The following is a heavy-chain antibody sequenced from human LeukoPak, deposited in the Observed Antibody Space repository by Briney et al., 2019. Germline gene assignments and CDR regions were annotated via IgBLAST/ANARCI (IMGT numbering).Heavy chain of an antibody. J-gene: IGHJ4*02. CDR2: IRSDGYHT. V-gene: IGHV3-30*02. D-gene: IGHD1-26*01. CDR3: AKPSGSGVDY. Sequence: PGGSLRLSCGASGFVFDDYDMHWVRQAPGKGLEWVAFIRSDGYHTYYTDSVKGRFIITRDNFKNTLYLQMNSLRLEDMAVYYCAKPSGSGVDYWGRGTRVTVSS. CDR1: GFVFDDYD.